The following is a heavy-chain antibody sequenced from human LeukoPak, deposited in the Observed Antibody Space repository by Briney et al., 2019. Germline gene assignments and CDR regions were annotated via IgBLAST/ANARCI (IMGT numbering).Heavy chain of an antibody. V-gene: IGHV3-23*01. CDR1: GFTFSTYA. D-gene: IGHD4-17*01. Sequence: PGGSPRLSCAASGFTFSTYAMSWVRQAPGKGLEWVSGISGSGGSTYYADSVKGRFTISRDKSKNTLYVQMNSLRAEDTAVYYCASSFTVTTKKNNFDYWGQGTLVTVSS. CDR2: ISGSGGST. CDR3: ASSFTVTTKKNNFDY. J-gene: IGHJ4*02.